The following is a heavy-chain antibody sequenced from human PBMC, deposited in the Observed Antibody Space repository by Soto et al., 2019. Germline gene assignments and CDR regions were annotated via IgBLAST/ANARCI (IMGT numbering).Heavy chain of an antibody. CDR2: INPNSGGT. CDR3: ARENSSRSDYDYYYYYGMDV. CDR1: GYTFTRYY. D-gene: IGHD6-19*01. V-gene: IGHV1-2*04. J-gene: IGHJ6*02. Sequence: GASVKVSCKASGYTFTRYYMHWVRQAPGQGLEWMGWINPNSGGTNYAQKFQGWVTMTRDTSISTAYMELSRLRSDDTAVYYCARENSSRSDYDYYYYYGMDVWGQGTTVTVS.